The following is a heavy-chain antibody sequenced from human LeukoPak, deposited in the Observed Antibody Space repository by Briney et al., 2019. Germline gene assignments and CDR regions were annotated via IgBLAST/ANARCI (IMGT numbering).Heavy chain of an antibody. CDR2: INQSGST. CDR1: GGSFSGYY. CDR3: ARAYCVGDCTVLHIYFDN. V-gene: IGHV4-34*01. Sequence: PSETLSLTCAVYGGSFSGYYWSWIRQPPGKGLEWIGEINQSGSTNYNPSLKSRVTISVDTSKNQFSLKLRSVMAADTAVYYCARAYCVGDCTVLHIYFDNWGQGTLVTVSS. J-gene: IGHJ4*02. D-gene: IGHD2-21*02.